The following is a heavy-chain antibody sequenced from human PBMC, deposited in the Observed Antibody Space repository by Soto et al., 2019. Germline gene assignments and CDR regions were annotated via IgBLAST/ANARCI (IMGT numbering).Heavy chain of an antibody. D-gene: IGHD2-8*01. J-gene: IGHJ4*02. CDR1: GFSLSTSGVG. CDR2: IYWDDDK. V-gene: IGHV2-5*02. CDR3: AHSSCTNGVCYRPFDY. Sequence: SGPTLVKPTQTLTLTCTFSGFSLSTSGVGVGWIRQPPGKALEWLALIYWDDDKRYSPSLKSRLTITKETSKNQVVLTMTNMDPVDTATYYCAHSSCTNGVCYRPFDYWGQGTLVTVSS.